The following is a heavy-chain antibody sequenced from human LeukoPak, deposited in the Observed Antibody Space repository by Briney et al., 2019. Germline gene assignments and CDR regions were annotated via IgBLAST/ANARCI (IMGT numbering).Heavy chain of an antibody. CDR2: IRSKAYGGTT. CDR3: TREEYSSSSN. V-gene: IGHV3-49*04. D-gene: IGHD6-6*01. Sequence: GGSLRLSCTASGFTFGDYAMSWVRQAPGKGLEWVGFIRSKAYGGTTEYAASVKGRFTISRDDSKSIAYLQMNSLKTEGTAVYYCTREEYSSSSNWGQGTLVTVSS. CDR1: GFTFGDYA. J-gene: IGHJ4*02.